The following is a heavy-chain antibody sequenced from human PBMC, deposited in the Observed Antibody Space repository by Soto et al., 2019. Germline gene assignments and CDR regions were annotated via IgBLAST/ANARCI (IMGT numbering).Heavy chain of an antibody. J-gene: IGHJ4*02. V-gene: IGHV4-59*08. CDR1: GGSISSYY. CDR2: IYYSGST. Sequence: PSETLSLTCTVSGGSISSYYWSWIRQPPGKGLEWIGYIYYSGSTNYNPSLKSRVTISVDTSKNQFSLKLSSVTAADTAVYYCATMYSSSWYYFDYWAQGTLVTVS. CDR3: ATMYSSSWYYFDY. D-gene: IGHD6-13*01.